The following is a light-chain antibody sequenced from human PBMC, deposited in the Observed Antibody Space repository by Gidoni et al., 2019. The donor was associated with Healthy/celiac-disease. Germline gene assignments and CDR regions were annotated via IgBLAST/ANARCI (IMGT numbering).Light chain of an antibody. CDR1: QSISSW. CDR3: QQYNSYSLT. Sequence: DIQMTQSPSTLSASVGDRVTITCRASQSISSWLAWYQQKPGKAPKLLIYKASSLESGVPSRFSGSGSGTEFTLTISSLQPDDFTTYYCQQYNSYSLTFGGGTKVEIK. CDR2: KAS. V-gene: IGKV1-5*03. J-gene: IGKJ4*01.